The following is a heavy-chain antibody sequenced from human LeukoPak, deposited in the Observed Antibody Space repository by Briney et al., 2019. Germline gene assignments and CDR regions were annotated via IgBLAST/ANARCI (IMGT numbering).Heavy chain of an antibody. D-gene: IGHD4-17*01. Sequence: GGSLRLSCAASGFTFSRYWMSWVRQAPGKGLEWVSYISSSGSTIYYADSVKGRFTISRDNSNNMLYLQMNSLRAEDTAVYYCAKKAHYDAYAKYFDYWGQGTLVTVSS. CDR2: ISSSGSTI. V-gene: IGHV3-48*01. CDR1: GFTFSRYW. CDR3: AKKAHYDAYAKYFDY. J-gene: IGHJ4*02.